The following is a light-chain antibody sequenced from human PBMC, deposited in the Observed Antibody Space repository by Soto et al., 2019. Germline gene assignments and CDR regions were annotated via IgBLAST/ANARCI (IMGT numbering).Light chain of an antibody. CDR3: QQRSNWPPLFT. CDR1: QSVSSY. V-gene: IGKV3-11*01. J-gene: IGKJ3*01. Sequence: EIVLTQSPATLSLSPGERATLSCRASQSVSSYLAWYQQKPGQAPRLLIYDASNRATGIPARFSGSGSGTDFTLTISSLEPEEFAVDYCQQRSNWPPLFTVGPGTKVDIK. CDR2: DAS.